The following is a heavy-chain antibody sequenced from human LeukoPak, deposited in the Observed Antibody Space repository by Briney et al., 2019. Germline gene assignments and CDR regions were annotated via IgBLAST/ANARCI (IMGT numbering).Heavy chain of an antibody. CDR2: IRYDGINK. D-gene: IGHD3-10*01. J-gene: IGHJ4*02. CDR3: AKGDGSGTKGFDY. CDR1: GFIFSSYG. V-gene: IGHV3-30*02. Sequence: GGSLRLSCEASGFIFSSYGTHWVRQAPGKGLEWVAFIRYDGINKYYADSVKGRFTGSRDNSKNTLFLQMNSLRPEDTAVYYCAKGDGSGTKGFDYWGQGTLVTVSS.